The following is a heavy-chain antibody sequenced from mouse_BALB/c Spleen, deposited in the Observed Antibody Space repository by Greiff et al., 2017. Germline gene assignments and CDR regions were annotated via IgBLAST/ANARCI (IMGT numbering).Heavy chain of an antibody. J-gene: IGHJ4*01. CDR1: GFTFSSFG. CDR3: ARVYYGYAMDY. Sequence: DVQLVESGGGLVQPGGSRKLSCAASGFTFSSFGMHWVRQAPEKGLEWVAYISSGSSTIYYADNVKGRFTISRDNPKNTLFLQMTSLRSEDTAMYYCARVYYGYAMDYWGQGTSVTVSS. CDR2: ISSGSSTI. V-gene: IGHV5-17*02. D-gene: IGHD2-1*01.